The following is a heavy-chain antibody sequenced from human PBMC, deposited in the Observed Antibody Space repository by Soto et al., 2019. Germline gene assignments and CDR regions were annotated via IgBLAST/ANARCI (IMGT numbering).Heavy chain of an antibody. CDR2: ISYDGSNK. Sequence: HPGGSLRLSCAASGFTFSSYGMHWVRQAPGKGLEWVAVISYDGSNKYYADSVKGRFTISRDNSKNTLYLQMNSLRAEDTAVYYCAKEGPYYYGSGPQPYYYYGMDVWGQGTTVTVSS. J-gene: IGHJ6*02. V-gene: IGHV3-30*18. CDR3: AKEGPYYYGSGPQPYYYYGMDV. CDR1: GFTFSSYG. D-gene: IGHD3-10*01.